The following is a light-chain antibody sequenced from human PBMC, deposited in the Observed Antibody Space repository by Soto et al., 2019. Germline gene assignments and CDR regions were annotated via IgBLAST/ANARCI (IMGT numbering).Light chain of an antibody. CDR2: GTS. CDR3: QQYGSSTWT. V-gene: IGKV3-20*01. J-gene: IGKJ1*01. Sequence: IVLTQSPGTLSLSPGERATLSCRASQSLSSSFLAWYQQKPGQASSLXIYGTSSRATGIPDRFSGSGSGTDFTLTISRLEPEDFAVYYCQQYGSSTWTFGQGTKVDIK. CDR1: QSLSSSF.